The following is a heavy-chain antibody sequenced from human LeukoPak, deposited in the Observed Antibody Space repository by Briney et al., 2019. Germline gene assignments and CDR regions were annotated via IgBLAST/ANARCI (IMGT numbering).Heavy chain of an antibody. V-gene: IGHV4-30-2*01. J-gene: IGHJ5*02. Sequence: SETLSLTCTVSGGSVSSGSYSWSWIRQPPGKGLEWIGYIYHSGSTYYNPSLKSRVTISVDRSKNQFSLKLSSVTAADTAVYYCARGGSSVWFDPWGQGTLVTVSS. CDR2: IYHSGST. CDR3: ARGGSSVWFDP. CDR1: GGSVSSGSYS. D-gene: IGHD6-6*01.